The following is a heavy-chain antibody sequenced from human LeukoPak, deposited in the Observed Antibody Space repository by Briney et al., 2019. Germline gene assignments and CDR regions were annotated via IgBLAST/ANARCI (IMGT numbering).Heavy chain of an antibody. J-gene: IGHJ4*02. CDR3: ARDYYGSGSYYHDY. Sequence: SETLSLTCAVYGGSFNSYYWSWIRQPAGKGLEWIGRIYTSGSTNYNPSLKSRVTISVDTSKNQFSLKLSSVTAADTAVYYCARDYYGSGSYYHDYWGQGTLVTVSS. CDR2: IYTSGST. V-gene: IGHV4-4*07. CDR1: GGSFNSYY. D-gene: IGHD3-10*01.